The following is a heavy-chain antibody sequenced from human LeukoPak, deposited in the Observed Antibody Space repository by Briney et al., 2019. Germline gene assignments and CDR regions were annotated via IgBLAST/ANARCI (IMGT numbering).Heavy chain of an antibody. Sequence: SETLSLTCTVSGGLISRHYWNWIRQPPGKGLEWIGYIPESGSTNYNPSLKSRVSMSVDLSKNQFSLKVNSVTAADTAVYYCASGGHHYDSSGFHWFDPWGQGAPVTVSS. D-gene: IGHD3-22*01. CDR2: IPESGST. CDR3: ASGGHHYDSSGFHWFDP. V-gene: IGHV4-4*08. J-gene: IGHJ5*02. CDR1: GGLISRHY.